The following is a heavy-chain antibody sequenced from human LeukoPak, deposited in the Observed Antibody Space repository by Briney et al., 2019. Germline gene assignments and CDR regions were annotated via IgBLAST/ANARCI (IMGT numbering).Heavy chain of an antibody. D-gene: IGHD3-9*01. V-gene: IGHV3-20*04. CDR1: GFTFDDYG. CDR3: ARVKGDILGLDAFDI. J-gene: IGHJ3*02. CDR2: INWNGGST. Sequence: GGSLRLSCAASGFTFDDYGMSWVRQAPGKGLEWVSGINWNGGSTGYADSVKGRFTISRDNAKNSLYLQMNSLRAEDTALYYCARVKGDILGLDAFDIWGQGTMVSVSS.